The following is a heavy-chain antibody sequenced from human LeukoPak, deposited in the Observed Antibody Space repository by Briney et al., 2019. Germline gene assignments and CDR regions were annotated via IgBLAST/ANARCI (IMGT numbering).Heavy chain of an antibody. Sequence: GASVKVSCKASGGTFSSYAISWVRQAPGQGLEWMGGIIPIFGTANYAQKFQGRVTITADESTSTAYMELSSLRSEDTAVYYCARASIEYSTSGSFDYWGQGTLVTVSS. CDR2: IIPIFGTA. V-gene: IGHV1-69*13. CDR1: GGTFSSYA. J-gene: IGHJ4*02. D-gene: IGHD6-6*01. CDR3: ARASIEYSTSGSFDY.